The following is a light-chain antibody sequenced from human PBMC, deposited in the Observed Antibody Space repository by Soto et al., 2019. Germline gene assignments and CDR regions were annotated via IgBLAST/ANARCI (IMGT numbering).Light chain of an antibody. CDR2: GAS. CDR3: QQYKSCPAT. V-gene: IGKV3-15*01. CDR1: QSVSSN. J-gene: IGKJ1*01. Sequence: IVMLNSPATQSVSPCGSATLSCRAGQSVSSNLAGYQKNPGQAPRLLIYGASTRATVIPAGFSGSGSGTEFPLTFSSLQSKDFEVYYCQQYKSCPATFGKGTRWIS.